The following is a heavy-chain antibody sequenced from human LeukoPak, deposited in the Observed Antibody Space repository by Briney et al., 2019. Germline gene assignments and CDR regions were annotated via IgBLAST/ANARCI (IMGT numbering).Heavy chain of an antibody. CDR2: INGNSGDT. CDR3: VRVAVTGFAYFQH. CDR1: GYTFTNYY. Sequence: ASVTVSCKTSGYTFTNYYLHWMRQAPGQGLEWMGWINGNSGDTNYAQKFQGRVAMTRDTSISTVYMDLNSLTSDDTAVYYCVRVAVTGFAYFQHWGQGTLVTVPS. D-gene: IGHD6-19*01. V-gene: IGHV1-2*02. J-gene: IGHJ1*01.